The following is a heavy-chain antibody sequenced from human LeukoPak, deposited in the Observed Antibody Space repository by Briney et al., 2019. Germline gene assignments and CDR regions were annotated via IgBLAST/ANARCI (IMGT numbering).Heavy chain of an antibody. CDR1: GLTFSSYW. Sequence: SGGSLRLSCAASGLTFSSYWMSWFRQAPGEGLEWVANKKQDGSEKYYMDSVKGRFTISRDNAENSLLLQLNSLRAEDTAVYNCARELSSGADCWGQGTLVTVSS. D-gene: IGHD3-22*01. V-gene: IGHV3-7*05. CDR3: ARELSSGADC. J-gene: IGHJ4*02. CDR2: KKQDGSEK.